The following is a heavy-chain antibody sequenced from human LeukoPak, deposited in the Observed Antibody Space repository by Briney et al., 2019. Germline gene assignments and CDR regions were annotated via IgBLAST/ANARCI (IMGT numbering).Heavy chain of an antibody. D-gene: IGHD6-19*01. CDR2: IYYSGST. V-gene: IGHV4-59*08. CDR1: GGSMSSYY. J-gene: IGHJ4*02. Sequence: PSETLSLTCTVSGGSMSSYYWSWIRQPPGKGLEWIGYIYYSGSTNYNPSLKSRVTISLDTSKNQVSLKLSSVTATDTAVYYCARLKGYSSGWYPSYYFDYWGQGTLVTVSS. CDR3: ARLKGYSSGWYPSYYFDY.